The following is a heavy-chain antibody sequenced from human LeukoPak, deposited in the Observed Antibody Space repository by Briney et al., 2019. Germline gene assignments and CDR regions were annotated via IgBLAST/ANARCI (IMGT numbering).Heavy chain of an antibody. CDR3: ARDPYAPPSSDLQRFDS. CDR2: INTNTGNP. Sequence: ASVTVSCTASGGTFSIYAISWVRQAPGQGLEWMGWINTNTGNPTYAQGFTGRFVFSSDTSVSTAYLQISSLRAEDTAVYYCARDPYAPPSSDLQRFDSWGQGTLVTVSS. CDR1: GGTFSIYA. J-gene: IGHJ5*01. V-gene: IGHV7-4-1*02. D-gene: IGHD6-19*01.